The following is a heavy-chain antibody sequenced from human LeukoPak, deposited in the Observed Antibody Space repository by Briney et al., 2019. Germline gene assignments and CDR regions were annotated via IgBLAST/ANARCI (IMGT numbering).Heavy chain of an antibody. CDR2: ISWNSGSI. CDR3: AKGPSVTWP. V-gene: IGHV3-9*03. J-gene: IGHJ5*02. D-gene: IGHD4-11*01. Sequence: PGRSLRLSCAASGFTFDDYAMHWVRQAPGKGLEWVSGISWNSGSIGYADSVKGRFTISRDNAKNSLYLQMNSLRAEDMALYYCAKGPSVTWPWGQGTLVTVSS. CDR1: GFTFDDYA.